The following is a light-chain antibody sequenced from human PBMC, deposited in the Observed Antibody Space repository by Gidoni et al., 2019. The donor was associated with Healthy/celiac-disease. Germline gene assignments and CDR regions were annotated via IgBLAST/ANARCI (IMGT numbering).Light chain of an antibody. Sequence: EIVLTQSPGTLSLSPGERATLSCRASQSVSSSYLAWYQQKPGQAPRLLIYGASSRATGIPDRFSGSGSGTDVTLTISRLVPEDFAVYYCQQYGSSPRTFGQGTKVEIK. CDR2: GAS. CDR1: QSVSSSY. V-gene: IGKV3-20*01. CDR3: QQYGSSPRT. J-gene: IGKJ1*01.